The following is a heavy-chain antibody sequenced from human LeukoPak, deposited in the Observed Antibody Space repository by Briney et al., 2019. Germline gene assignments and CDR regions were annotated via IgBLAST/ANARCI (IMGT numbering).Heavy chain of an antibody. J-gene: IGHJ3*02. CDR1: GGTFASYA. CDR2: IIPVFGTA. CDR3: ARDRVVGLGIDNAFDI. Sequence: SVKVSCKVSGGTFASYAISWVRQAPGQGLEWMGGIIPVFGTANYAQKFQGRVTITADESTSTAYMELSSLRSEDTAVYYCARDRVVGLGIDNAFDIWGHGTMVTVSS. D-gene: IGHD2-15*01. V-gene: IGHV1-69*13.